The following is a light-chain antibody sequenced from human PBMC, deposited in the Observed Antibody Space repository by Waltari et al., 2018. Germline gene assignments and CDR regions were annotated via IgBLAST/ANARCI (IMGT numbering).Light chain of an antibody. Sequence: DIQMTQSPSSLSASVGDRVTIPCRASQSIITYLNWYQQKPGKAPNLLISGASSLHTGVPSRFSGSGSGTDFTLTISSLQPEDFAIYYCQQSYSSPYTFGQGTKVE. V-gene: IGKV1-39*01. CDR2: GAS. CDR1: QSIITY. CDR3: QQSYSSPYT. J-gene: IGKJ2*01.